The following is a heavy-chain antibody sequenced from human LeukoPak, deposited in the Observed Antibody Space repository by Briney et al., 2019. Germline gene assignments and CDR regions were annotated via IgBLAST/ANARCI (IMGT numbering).Heavy chain of an antibody. D-gene: IGHD6-6*01. CDR2: MRSKPYGRPT. CDR3: TRVGIYSSSSFDY. CDR1: GLTFGAYP. Sequence: GGSLRQSCTTPGLTFGAYPMTWFRRAPGKGLVWEGFMRSKPYGRPTEYAASVKGRFTISRDDSKSIAYLQMNSLKTEDTAVYYCTRVGIYSSSSFDYWGEGTLVTVSS. J-gene: IGHJ4*02. V-gene: IGHV3-49*03.